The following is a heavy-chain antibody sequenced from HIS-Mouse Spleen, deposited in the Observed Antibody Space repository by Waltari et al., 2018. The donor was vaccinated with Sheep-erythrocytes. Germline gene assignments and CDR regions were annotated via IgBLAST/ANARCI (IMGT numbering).Heavy chain of an antibody. D-gene: IGHD6-6*01. CDR1: GSPFTSYD. V-gene: IGHV1-8*01. CDR2: MNPNSGNT. Sequence: QVQLVQSGAAVKTPGASVKVSCKASGSPFTSYDINWVRQATGQGLEWMGWMNPNSGNTSYAQKFQGRVTMTRNTSISTAYMELSSLRSEDTAVYYCARGFWVYSSSSGFDYWGQGTLVTVSS. CDR3: ARGFWVYSSSSGFDY. J-gene: IGHJ4*02.